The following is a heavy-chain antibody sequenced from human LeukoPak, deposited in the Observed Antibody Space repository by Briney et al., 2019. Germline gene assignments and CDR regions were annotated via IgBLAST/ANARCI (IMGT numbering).Heavy chain of an antibody. CDR2: ISTRGGTM. D-gene: IGHD1-26*01. CDR3: ARGGGSFDSDY. V-gene: IGHV3-48*04. Sequence: GGSLRLSCAASGFIFSNAWMTWVRQAPGKGLEWVSYISTRGGTMYYADSVKGRFTISRDNAKNSLYLQMNSLGAEDTAVYYCARGGGSFDSDYWGQGTLVTVSS. CDR1: GFIFSNAW. J-gene: IGHJ4*02.